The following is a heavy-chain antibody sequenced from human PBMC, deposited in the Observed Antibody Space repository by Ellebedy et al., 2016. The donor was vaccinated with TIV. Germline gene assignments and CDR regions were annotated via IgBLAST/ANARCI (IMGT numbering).Heavy chain of an antibody. CDR1: GFTFSSYW. D-gene: IGHD4-17*01. J-gene: IGHJ3*02. CDR3: ATDGSYGDYLSPTHAFES. CDR2: IKQDGSEK. V-gene: IGHV3-7*01. Sequence: GESLKISCAASGFTFSSYWMSWVRQALGKGLEWVANIKQDGSEKYYVDSVKGRFTISRDNAKNSLYLQMKSLRAEYTAVYYCATDGSYGDYLSPTHAFESWGQGTMVTVSS.